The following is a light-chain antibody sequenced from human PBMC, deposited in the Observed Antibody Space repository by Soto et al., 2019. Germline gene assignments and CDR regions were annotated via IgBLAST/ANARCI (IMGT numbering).Light chain of an antibody. V-gene: IGLV2-14*01. CDR3: SSYTSSSTLLYV. J-gene: IGLJ1*01. CDR2: DVS. Sequence: QSALTQPASVSGSPGQSITISCTGTSSDVGGYNYVSWYQQQPGKAPKLMIYDVSNRPSGVSNRFSGSKSGNTASPTISGLQAEDEADYYCSSYTSSSTLLYVFGTGTKLTVL. CDR1: SSDVGGYNY.